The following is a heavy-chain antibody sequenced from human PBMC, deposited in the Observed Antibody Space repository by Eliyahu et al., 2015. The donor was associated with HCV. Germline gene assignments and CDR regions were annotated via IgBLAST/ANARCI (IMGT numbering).Heavy chain of an antibody. CDR3: ARHPRSCPSCDSGDPVDS. D-gene: IGHD4-17*01. CDR1: GAPISTFNXY. CDR2: IHYIEGT. J-gene: IGHJ4*02. V-gene: IGHV4-39*01. Sequence: QVQLQESGPGLVQLSETLSLTCTVSGAPISTFNXYWAWXRQSPGKGXEWIGGIHYIEGTSYTPSLQSRVTISVDTSKSQFSLKLTSVTAADSAMYYCARHPRSCPSCDSGDPVDSWGLGTLVTVSS.